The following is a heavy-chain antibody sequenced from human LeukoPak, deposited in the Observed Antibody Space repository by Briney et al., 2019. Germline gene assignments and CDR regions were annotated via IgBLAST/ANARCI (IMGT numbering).Heavy chain of an antibody. V-gene: IGHV3-48*02. J-gene: IGHJ3*02. Sequence: GGSLRLSCAASGFTFNSYSMNWVRQAPGKGLEWVSYISSSSSTIYYADSVKGRFTISRDNAKNSLYLQMNSLRDEDTAVYYCARGDYGDYRPFAFDIWGQGTMVTVSS. D-gene: IGHD4-17*01. CDR3: ARGDYGDYRPFAFDI. CDR1: GFTFNSYS. CDR2: ISSSSSTI.